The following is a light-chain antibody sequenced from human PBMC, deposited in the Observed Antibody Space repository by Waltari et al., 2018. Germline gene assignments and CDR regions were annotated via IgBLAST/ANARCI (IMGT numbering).Light chain of an antibody. CDR2: DDD. CDR1: NIGSIP. CDR3: QFWDNSNDHPYV. J-gene: IGLJ1*01. V-gene: IGLV3-21*02. Sequence: YVVTQPPSVSVAPGQTARITCGADNIGSIPVHWFQQKPGQAPVMVVYDDDARPSGTPERFSGSNSGDTATLTISRVEAGDEADYYCQFWDNSNDHPYVFGTGTKVTVL.